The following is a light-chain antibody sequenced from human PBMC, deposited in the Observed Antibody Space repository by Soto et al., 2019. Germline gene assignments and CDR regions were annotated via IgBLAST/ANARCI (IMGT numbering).Light chain of an antibody. CDR3: MQGSHWPPIT. J-gene: IGKJ5*01. CDR2: KVS. Sequence: EVVVTQSPLSLPVTLGQAASISCRSSQSLVHRDGNTYVSWFRQRPGQSPRRLIYKVSNREAGVPDRFSGSGSGTDFTLKISRVEAEDVGLYYCMQGSHWPPITFGQGTRLEIK. V-gene: IGKV2-30*02. CDR1: QSLVHRDGNTY.